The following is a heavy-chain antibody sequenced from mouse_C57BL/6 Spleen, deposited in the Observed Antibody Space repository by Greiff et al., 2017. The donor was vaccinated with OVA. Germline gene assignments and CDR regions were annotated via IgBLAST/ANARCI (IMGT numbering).Heavy chain of an antibody. CDR2: ISSGGSYT. CDR1: GFTFSSYG. J-gene: IGHJ1*03. V-gene: IGHV5-6*01. D-gene: IGHD1-1*01. Sequence: EVKLMESGGDLVKPGGSLKLSCAASGFTFSSYGMSWVRQTPDKRLEWVATISSGGSYTYYPDSVKGRFTISRDNAKNTLYLQMSSLKSEDTAMYYCARDSYYYGSSYGYWYFDVWGTGTTVTVSS. CDR3: ARDSYYYGSSYGYWYFDV.